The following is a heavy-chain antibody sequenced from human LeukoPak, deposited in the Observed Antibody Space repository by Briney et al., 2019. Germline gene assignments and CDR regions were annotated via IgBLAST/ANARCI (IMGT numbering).Heavy chain of an antibody. CDR1: GFTLSSYW. Sequence: GGSLRLSCEASGFTLSSYWMDWVRQAPGKGLEWVANINKDGSDINYVDSVKGRFTISRDNAKNSLYLQMNSLRADDTAVYYCARKNYDFLSGGPKHFDYWGQGTLVTVSS. CDR3: ARKNYDFLSGGPKHFDY. D-gene: IGHD3-3*01. CDR2: INKDGSDI. V-gene: IGHV3-7*01. J-gene: IGHJ4*02.